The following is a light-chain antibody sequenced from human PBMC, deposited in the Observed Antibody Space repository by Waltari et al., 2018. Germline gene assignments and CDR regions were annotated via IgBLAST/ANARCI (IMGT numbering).Light chain of an antibody. V-gene: IGKV3-20*01. CDR1: QSVSSTY. Sequence: VVLTQSPGTLSLSLGERVTLSCRASQSVSSTYLAWYQQKLGQAPRLLIYGASRATGIPDRCSGSGSGTDFTLTISRLEPEYFAVYYCQQFGSSPYTFGQGTKLDI. J-gene: IGKJ2*01. CDR3: QQFGSSPYT. CDR2: GAS.